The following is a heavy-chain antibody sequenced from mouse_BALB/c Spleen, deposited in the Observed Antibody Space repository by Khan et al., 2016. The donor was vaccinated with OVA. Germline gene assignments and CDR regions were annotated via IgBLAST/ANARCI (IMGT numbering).Heavy chain of an antibody. D-gene: IGHD2-4*01. V-gene: IGHV1-5*01. J-gene: IGHJ2*01. CDR1: GYSFTSYW. CDR3: TRSYDSYYFDY. CDR2: IYPGNSDT. Sequence: VRLQQSGTVLARPGASVKMSCKVSGYSFTSYWMHWVKQRPGQGLEWIGAIYPGNSDTRYNQKFKGKATLTAVTSASTAYMELSSLTTEDSAVYYCTRSYDSYYFDYWGQGTTLTVSS.